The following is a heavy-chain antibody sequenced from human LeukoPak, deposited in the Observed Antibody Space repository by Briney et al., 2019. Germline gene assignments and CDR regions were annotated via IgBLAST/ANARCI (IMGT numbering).Heavy chain of an antibody. CDR3: ARSPLAVAGYSYYMDV. D-gene: IGHD6-19*01. J-gene: IGHJ6*03. CDR1: GGTFSSYA. V-gene: IGHV1-69*05. Sequence: SSVKVSCKASGGTFSSYAISWVRQAPGQGLEWMGGIIPIFGTANYAQKFQGRVTITTDESTSTAYMELRSLRSEDTAVYYCARSPLAVAGYSYYMDVWGKGTTVTVSS. CDR2: IIPIFGTA.